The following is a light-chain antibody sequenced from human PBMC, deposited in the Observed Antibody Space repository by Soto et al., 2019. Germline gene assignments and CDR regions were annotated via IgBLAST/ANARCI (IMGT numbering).Light chain of an antibody. V-gene: IGKV3-11*01. CDR1: QSVSSY. J-gene: IGKJ5*01. Sequence: EIVLTQSPATLSLSPGERATVSCRASQSVSSYLAWYQQKPGQAPRLLIYGASIRATGIPARFSGSGSGTDFTLTISSLQPEDFATYFCQQLNSYPITFGQGTRLEIK. CDR2: GAS. CDR3: QQLNSYPIT.